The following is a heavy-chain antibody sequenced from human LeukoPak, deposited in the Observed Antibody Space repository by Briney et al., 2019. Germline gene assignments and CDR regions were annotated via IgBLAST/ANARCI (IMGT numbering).Heavy chain of an antibody. Sequence: GASVKVSCKASAGTFNTYAISWVRQTPGQGLEWMGRITPLSATPSQSQWIQGRVTITADISTNTVFLDLSSLRSEDTALYFCAGDPPGTPVGFDVWGQGTMVTVSS. CDR2: ITPLSATP. V-gene: IGHV1-69*06. CDR1: AGTFNTYA. J-gene: IGHJ3*01. CDR3: AGDPPGTPVGFDV. D-gene: IGHD3-10*01.